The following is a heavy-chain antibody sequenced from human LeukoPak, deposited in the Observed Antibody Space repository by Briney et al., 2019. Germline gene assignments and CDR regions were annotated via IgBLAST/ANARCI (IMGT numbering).Heavy chain of an antibody. D-gene: IGHD3-22*01. CDR2: MNPNSGNT. Sequence: GASVKVSCKASGYSFTAQYMHWLRQAPGQGLEWMGWMNPNSGNTGYAQKFQGRVTITRNTSISTAYMELSSLRSEDTAVYYCARGRTPGYYYDSSGYYDYWGQGTLVTVSS. CDR3: ARGRTPGYYYDSSGYYDY. J-gene: IGHJ4*02. CDR1: GYSFTAQY. V-gene: IGHV1-8*03.